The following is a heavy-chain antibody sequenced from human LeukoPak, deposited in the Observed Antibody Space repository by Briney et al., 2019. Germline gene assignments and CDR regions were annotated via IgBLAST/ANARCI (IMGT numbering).Heavy chain of an antibody. V-gene: IGHV3-74*01. D-gene: IGHD5-24*01. Sequence: GGSLRLSCAASGFTFSNSWMHWVRQAPGKGLVWVSRITSDGTAATYADSVKGRFTISRDNARNTLYLQMNSLRAEDTAVYYCARASGPTTINWFDPWGQGTLVTVSS. CDR2: ITSDGTAA. CDR3: ARASGPTTINWFDP. J-gene: IGHJ5*02. CDR1: GFTFSNSW.